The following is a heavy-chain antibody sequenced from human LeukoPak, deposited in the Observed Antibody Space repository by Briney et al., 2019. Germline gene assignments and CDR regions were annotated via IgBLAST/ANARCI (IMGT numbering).Heavy chain of an antibody. CDR2: IYYSGTT. V-gene: IGHV4-39*01. Sequence: SETLSLTCTVSGGSISGSNYYWGWVRQPPGKGLEWIGSIYYSGTTYYNPSLKSRVTISVDTSKNQFSLEVTSMTAADTAVYYCARHSSAARPNFDYWGQGTLVTVSS. CDR1: GGSISGSNYY. J-gene: IGHJ4*02. D-gene: IGHD6-6*01. CDR3: ARHSSAARPNFDY.